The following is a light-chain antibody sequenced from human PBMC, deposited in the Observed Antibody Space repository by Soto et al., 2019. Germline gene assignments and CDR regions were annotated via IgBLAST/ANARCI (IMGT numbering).Light chain of an antibody. CDR1: HRVSSY. CDR3: QQYNNWPLT. CDR2: DAS. V-gene: IGKV3-15*01. Sequence: EILMTQSPATLSVSPGESATLSCRASHRVSSYLAWYQQKPGQAPRLLIYDASTRATGIPARFSGSGSGTVFTLTISSLQSEDFAVYFCQQYNNWPLTFGGGTKVEIK. J-gene: IGKJ4*01.